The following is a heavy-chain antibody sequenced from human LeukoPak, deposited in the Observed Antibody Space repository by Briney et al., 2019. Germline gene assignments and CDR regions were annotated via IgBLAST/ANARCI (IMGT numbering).Heavy chain of an antibody. D-gene: IGHD3-22*01. CDR3: AASISSGYQYYFDY. J-gene: IGHJ4*02. CDR1: GFTFSSYA. CDR2: ISGSGGST. Sequence: GGSLRLSCAASGFTFSSYAMSWVRQAPGKGLEWVSAISGSGGSTYYADSVKGRFTISRDNSKNTLYLPMNSLRAEDTAVYYCAASISSGYQYYFDYWGQGTLVTVSS. V-gene: IGHV3-23*01.